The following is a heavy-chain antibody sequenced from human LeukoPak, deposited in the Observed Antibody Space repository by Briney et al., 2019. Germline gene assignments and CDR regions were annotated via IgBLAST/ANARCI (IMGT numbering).Heavy chain of an antibody. Sequence: GGSLRLSCAASGFTFSSYAMSWVRQAPGKGLEWVSAISGSGGSTYYADSVKGRFTISRDNSKNTLYLQMNSLRAEDTAVYYRAKHSGSYVSYYYYYMDVWGKGTTVTVSS. V-gene: IGHV3-23*01. CDR1: GFTFSSYA. CDR2: ISGSGGST. D-gene: IGHD1-26*01. J-gene: IGHJ6*03. CDR3: AKHSGSYVSYYYYYMDV.